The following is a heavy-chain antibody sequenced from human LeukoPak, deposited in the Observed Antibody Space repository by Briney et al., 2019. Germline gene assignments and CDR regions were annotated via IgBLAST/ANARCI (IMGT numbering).Heavy chain of an antibody. V-gene: IGHV1-2*02. CDR3: ASSVAATSNWFDP. CDR2: INPNSGGT. CDR1: GYTFTGYY. D-gene: IGHD2-15*01. J-gene: IGHJ5*02. Sequence: ASVKVSCKASGYTFTGYYMHWVRQAPGQGLEWMGWINPNSGGTNYAQKFQGRVTMTRDTSISTAYMELSRLRSDDTAMYYCASSVAATSNWFDPWGQGTLLTVSS.